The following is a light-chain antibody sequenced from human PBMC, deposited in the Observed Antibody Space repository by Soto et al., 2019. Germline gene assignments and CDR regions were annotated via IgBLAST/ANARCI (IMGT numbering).Light chain of an antibody. CDR3: CSYAGSSPYV. CDR2: EVA. J-gene: IGLJ1*01. CDR1: SSDVGTHDY. V-gene: IGLV2-23*02. Sequence: QSALTQPASVSGSPGQSITISCTGTSSDVGTHDYVSWYQQRPGKAPKLMIYEVANRPSGVSNRFSGSKSGNTASLTISGLQAEDEADYYCCSYAGSSPYVFGTGTKLTVL.